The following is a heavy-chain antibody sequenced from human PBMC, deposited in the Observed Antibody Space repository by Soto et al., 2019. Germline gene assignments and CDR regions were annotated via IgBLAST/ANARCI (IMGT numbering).Heavy chain of an antibody. CDR3: ARGRKLFGVVTTNFDY. J-gene: IGHJ4*02. D-gene: IGHD3-3*01. CDR2: INHSGST. CDR1: GGSFSGYY. V-gene: IGHV4-34*01. Sequence: LLQPSETLSLTCAVYGGSFSGYYWSWIRQPPGKGLEWIGEINHSGSTNYNPSLKSRVTISVDTSKNQFSLKLSSVTAADTAVYYCARGRKLFGVVTTNFDYWGQGTLVTVSS.